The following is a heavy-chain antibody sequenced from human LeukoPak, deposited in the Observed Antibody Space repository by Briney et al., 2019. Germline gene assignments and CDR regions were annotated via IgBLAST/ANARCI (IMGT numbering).Heavy chain of an antibody. CDR1: GFTFSSYW. CDR2: INSDGSST. J-gene: IGHJ4*02. Sequence: GGSLRLSCAASGFTFSSYWMNSVRQAPGKGLVWVSRINSDGSSTSYADSVKGRFTISRDNAKNTLYLQMNSLRAEDTAVYYCAREGYSSGWYYFDYWGQGTPVTVSS. V-gene: IGHV3-74*01. CDR3: AREGYSSGWYYFDY. D-gene: IGHD6-19*01.